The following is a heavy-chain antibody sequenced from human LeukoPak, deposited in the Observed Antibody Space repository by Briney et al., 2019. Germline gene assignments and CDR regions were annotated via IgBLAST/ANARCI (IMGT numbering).Heavy chain of an antibody. J-gene: IGHJ6*02. V-gene: IGHV4-39*01. Sequence: SETLSLTCTVSGGSISSSSYYWGWIRQPPGKGLEWIGSIYYSGSTYYNPSLKSRVTISVDTSKNQFSLKLSSVTAADTAVYYCARPYYGDYGMDVWGQGTTVTVSS. CDR2: IYYSGST. CDR3: ARPYYGDYGMDV. CDR1: GGSISSSSYY. D-gene: IGHD4-17*01.